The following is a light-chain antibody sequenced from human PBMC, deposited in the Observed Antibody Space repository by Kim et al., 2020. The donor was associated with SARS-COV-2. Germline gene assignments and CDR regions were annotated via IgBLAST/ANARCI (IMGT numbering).Light chain of an antibody. CDR1: SSDVGGYNY. CDR3: CSYAGSIYV. J-gene: IGLJ1*01. Sequence: PGQSVTISCTGTSSDVGGYNYVSWYQQHPGKAPKLMIYDVSKRPSGVPDRFSGSKSGNTASLTISGLQAEDEADYYCCSYAGSIYVFGTGTKVTVL. V-gene: IGLV2-11*01. CDR2: DVS.